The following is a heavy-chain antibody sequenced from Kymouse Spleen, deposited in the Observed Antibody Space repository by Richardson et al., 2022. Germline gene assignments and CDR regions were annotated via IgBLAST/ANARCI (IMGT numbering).Heavy chain of an antibody. D-gene: IGHD7-27*02. Sequence: QVQLQQWGAGLLKPSETLSLTCAVYGGSFSGYYWSWIRQPPGKGLEWIGEINHSGSTNYNPSLKSRVTISVDTSKNQFSLKLSSVTAADTAVYYCARDGGPNWGSRYFDYWGQGTLVTVSS. CDR2: INHSGST. J-gene: IGHJ4*02. V-gene: IGHV4-34*01. CDR3: ARDGGPNWGSRYFDY. CDR1: GGSFSGYY.